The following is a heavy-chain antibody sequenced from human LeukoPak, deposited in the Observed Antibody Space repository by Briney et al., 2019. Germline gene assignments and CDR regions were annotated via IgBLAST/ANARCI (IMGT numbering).Heavy chain of an antibody. CDR2: INHSGST. Sequence: SETPSLTCAVYGGSFSGYYWSWIRQPPGKGLEWIGEINHSGSTNYNPSLKSRVTISVDTSKNQFSLKLSSVTAADTAVYYCARDTAMVAYFGYYYYGMDVWGQGTTVTVSS. CDR1: GGSFSGYY. J-gene: IGHJ6*02. CDR3: ARDTAMVAYFGYYYYGMDV. D-gene: IGHD5-18*01. V-gene: IGHV4-34*01.